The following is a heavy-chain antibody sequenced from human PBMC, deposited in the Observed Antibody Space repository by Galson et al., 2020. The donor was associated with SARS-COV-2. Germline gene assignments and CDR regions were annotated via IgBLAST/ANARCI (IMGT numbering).Heavy chain of an antibody. CDR2: ISSSGSTI. J-gene: IGHJ4*02. V-gene: IGHV3-48*03. CDR1: GFTFSSYE. Sequence: GSLRLSCAASGFTFSSYEMNWVRQAPGKGLEWVSYISSSGSTIYYADSVKGRFTISRDNAKNSLYLQMNSLRAEDTAVYYCARVMSLRYFDWYLDYWGQGTLVTVSS. D-gene: IGHD3-9*01. CDR3: ARVMSLRYFDWYLDY.